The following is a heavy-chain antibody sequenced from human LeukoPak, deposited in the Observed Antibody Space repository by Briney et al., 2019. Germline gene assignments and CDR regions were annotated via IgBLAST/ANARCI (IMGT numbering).Heavy chain of an antibody. CDR2: IGVSASST. D-gene: IGHD3-10*01. V-gene: IGHV3-23*01. J-gene: IGHJ4*02. CDR1: GFLLTNYA. Sequence: SGGPLRLSCTASGFLLTNYAMSWVRQAPGKGLEWVSAIGVSASSTFFADSVKGQFTVSRDNAKNTLYLQMNSLRAEDSAVYYCARDRPVINWGQGTLVTVSS. CDR3: ARDRPVIN.